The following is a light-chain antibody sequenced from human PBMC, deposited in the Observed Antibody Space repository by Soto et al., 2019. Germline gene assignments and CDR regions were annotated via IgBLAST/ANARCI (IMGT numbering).Light chain of an antibody. CDR1: SSDVGFFNY. J-gene: IGLJ2*01. V-gene: IGLV2-14*03. CDR2: EVT. Sequence: QSVLTQPASVSGSPGQSITISCTGTSSDVGFFNYVSWYQQHPGKAPKLMIYEVTNRPSGVSVRFSGSKSGNTASLTISGRQAEAEADYYCSSYRRVNRVVFGGGTKVTFL. CDR3: SSYRRVNRVV.